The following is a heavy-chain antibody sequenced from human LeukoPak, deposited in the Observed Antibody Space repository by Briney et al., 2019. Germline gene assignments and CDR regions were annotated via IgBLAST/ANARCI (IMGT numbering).Heavy chain of an antibody. CDR2: IIPIFGTA. CDR3: ASLDTYYYDSSGYTTHPIEYFQH. D-gene: IGHD3-22*01. CDR1: GGTFSSYA. V-gene: IGHV1-69*06. Sequence: GASVKVSCKASGGTFSSYAISWVRQAPGQGLEWMGGIIPIFGTANYAQKFQGRVTITADKSTSTAYMELSSLRSEDTAVYYRASLDTYYYDSSGYTTHPIEYFQHWGQGTLVTVSS. J-gene: IGHJ1*01.